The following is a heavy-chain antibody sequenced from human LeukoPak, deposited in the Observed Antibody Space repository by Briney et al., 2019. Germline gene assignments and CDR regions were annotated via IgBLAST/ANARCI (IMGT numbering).Heavy chain of an antibody. CDR1: GYTFSSYA. CDR2: ISYDGSNK. V-gene: IGHV3-30-3*01. Sequence: SCKASGYTFSSYAMHWVRQAPGKGLEWVAVISYDGSNKYYADSVKGRFTISRDNSKNTLYLQMNSLRAEDTAVYYCARGEMATAHFDYWGQGTLVTVSS. CDR3: ARGEMATAHFDY. D-gene: IGHD5-24*01. J-gene: IGHJ4*02.